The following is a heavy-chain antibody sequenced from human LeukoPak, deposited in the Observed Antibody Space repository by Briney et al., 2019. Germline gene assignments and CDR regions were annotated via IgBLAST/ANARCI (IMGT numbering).Heavy chain of an antibody. CDR1: GFTFSSYA. Sequence: PGGSLRLSCEASGFTFSSYAMSWVRQAPGKGPEWVSAISGSGGSTYYADSVKGRFTISRDNSKNTLYLQMNSLRAEDTAVYYCAKYSWAARPWRFDYWGQGTLVTVSS. CDR2: ISGSGGST. D-gene: IGHD6-6*01. V-gene: IGHV3-23*01. CDR3: AKYSWAARPWRFDY. J-gene: IGHJ4*02.